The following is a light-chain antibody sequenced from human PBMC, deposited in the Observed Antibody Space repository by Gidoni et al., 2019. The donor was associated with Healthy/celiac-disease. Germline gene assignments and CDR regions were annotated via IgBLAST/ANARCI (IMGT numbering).Light chain of an antibody. CDR3: LQDYNYPWT. J-gene: IGKJ1*01. CDR1: QGIRNY. Sequence: AIQMTQSPSSLSASVGDRVTITCRARQGIRNYLGWYQQKPGKAPKLLIYAASSLQSGVPSRFSGSGSGTDFTLTISSLQPEDFATYYCLQDYNYPWTFGQGTKVEIK. V-gene: IGKV1-6*01. CDR2: AAS.